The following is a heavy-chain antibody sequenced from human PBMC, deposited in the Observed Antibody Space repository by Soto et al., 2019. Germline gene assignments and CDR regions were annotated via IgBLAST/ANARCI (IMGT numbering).Heavy chain of an antibody. D-gene: IGHD6-19*01. CDR2: IDWDDDK. Sequence: SGPTLVNPTQTLTLTCTFSGFSLSTSGMCVSWIRQPPGKALEWLALIDWDDDKYYSTSLKTRLTISKDTSKNQVVLTMTNMDPVDTATYYCARIPTDSSGWAPYFDYWGQGTLVTVSS. CDR1: GFSLSTSGMC. V-gene: IGHV2-70*01. J-gene: IGHJ4*02. CDR3: ARIPTDSSGWAPYFDY.